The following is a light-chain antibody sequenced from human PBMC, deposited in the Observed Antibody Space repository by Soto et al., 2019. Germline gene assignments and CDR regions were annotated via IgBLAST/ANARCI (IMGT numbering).Light chain of an antibody. Sequence: IQMTQSPSTLSASIGDSVTITCRASHNIERWMAWYQQRPGRAPSVLIFDATTLHTGVPSRFSGSGSGTEFTLTINGLQPYDFATYYCQQFANSWTFGQGTKVEIK. V-gene: IGKV1-5*01. J-gene: IGKJ1*01. CDR2: DAT. CDR3: QQFANSWT. CDR1: HNIERW.